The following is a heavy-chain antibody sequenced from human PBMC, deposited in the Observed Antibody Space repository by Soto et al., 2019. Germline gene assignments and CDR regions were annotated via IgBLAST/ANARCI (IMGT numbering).Heavy chain of an antibody. Sequence: ASVKVSCKASGYTFTSYYMHWVRQAPGQGLEWMGIINPSGGSTSYAQKFQGRVTMTRDTSTSTVYMELSSLRSEDTAVYYCARGETGTTYYYYSGRDVGGKGTRATLP. J-gene: IGHJ6*04. CDR2: INPSGGST. V-gene: IGHV1-46*01. CDR3: ARGETGTTYYYYSGRDV. CDR1: GYTFTSYY. D-gene: IGHD1-7*01.